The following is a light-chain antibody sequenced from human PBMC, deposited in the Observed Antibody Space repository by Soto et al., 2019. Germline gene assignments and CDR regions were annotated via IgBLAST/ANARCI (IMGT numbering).Light chain of an antibody. CDR3: AAWDDSLNAGV. J-gene: IGLJ3*02. V-gene: IGLV1-44*01. Sequence: QSVLTQPPSASGTPGQRITISCSGSSSNIGGNTVNWYQQLPGTAPKLLIYSYNQRPSGVPDRFSGSKSGTSASLAISGLQSEDEADYYCAAWDDSLNAGVFGGGTKLTVL. CDR2: SYN. CDR1: SSNIGGNT.